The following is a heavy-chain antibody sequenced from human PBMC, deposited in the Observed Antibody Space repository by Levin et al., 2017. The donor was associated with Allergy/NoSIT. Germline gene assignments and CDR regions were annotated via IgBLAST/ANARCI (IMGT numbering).Heavy chain of an antibody. D-gene: IGHD6-6*01. CDR1: GDSISSSPYC. CDR3: ARGKGYSSSRVAFDI. CDR2: IYNSGTT. V-gene: IGHV4-39*07. J-gene: IGHJ3*02. Sequence: SQTPSLTCSVSGDSISSSPYCWGWVRQPPGKGLEWIGTIYNSGTTYSNPSLKSRVTISVDTSKNQFSLKLSSVTAADTAVYYCARGKGYSSSRVAFDIWGQGTMVTVSS.